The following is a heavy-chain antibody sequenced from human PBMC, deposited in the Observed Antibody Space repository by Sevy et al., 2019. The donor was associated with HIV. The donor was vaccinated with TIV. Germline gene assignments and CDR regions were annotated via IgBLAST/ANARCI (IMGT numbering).Heavy chain of an antibody. J-gene: IGHJ4*02. CDR2: IFSGGRT. Sequence: GGSLRLSCAVSGFAVSDNCMSWVRQSPGKGLEWVSVIFSGGRTSYADSVKGRFTVSRDGSKNTLYLQMNSLRAEDTAVYYCAGWSSAWTLFDYWGQGTLVTVSS. CDR1: GFAVSDNC. V-gene: IGHV3-53*01. CDR3: AGWSSAWTLFDY. D-gene: IGHD6-19*01.